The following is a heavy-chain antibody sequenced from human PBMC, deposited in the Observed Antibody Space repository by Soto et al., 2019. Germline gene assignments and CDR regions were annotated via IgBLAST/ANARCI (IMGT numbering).Heavy chain of an antibody. V-gene: IGHV3-11*05. CDR2: ISTTSTYT. CDR1: GFTFSDYY. Sequence: QVQLVESGGGLVKPGGSLRLSCAASGFTFSDYYMSWIRQAPGKGLECISYISTTSTYTNYADSVKGRFTISRDNAKKSLYLQMNSLRAEDTAVYYCARRRYFDWLLTNDAFDIWGQGTMVTVSS. D-gene: IGHD3-9*01. J-gene: IGHJ3*02. CDR3: ARRRYFDWLLTNDAFDI.